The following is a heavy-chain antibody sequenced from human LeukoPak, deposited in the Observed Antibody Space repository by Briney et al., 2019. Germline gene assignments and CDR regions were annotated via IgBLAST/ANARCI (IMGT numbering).Heavy chain of an antibody. Sequence: GGSLRLSCAASGFTFSSYWMPWVRQAPGKGLVWVSRINSDGSSTSYADSVKGRFTISRDNAKNTLYLQMNSLRAEDTAVYYCARGDEGLYYDFWSGFLGTYGMDVWGQGTTVTVSS. CDR3: ARGDEGLYYDFWSGFLGTYGMDV. J-gene: IGHJ6*02. CDR1: GFTFSSYW. CDR2: INSDGSST. V-gene: IGHV3-74*01. D-gene: IGHD3-3*01.